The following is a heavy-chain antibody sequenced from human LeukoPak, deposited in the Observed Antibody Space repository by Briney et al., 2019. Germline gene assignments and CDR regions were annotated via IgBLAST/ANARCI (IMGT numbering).Heavy chain of an antibody. Sequence: ASEKVSCKASGYTFTSYYMHWVRQAPGQGLEWMGIINPSGGSTSYAQKFQGRVTMTRDTSTSTVYMELSSLRSEDTAVYYCARGAAAGSVAKNWFDPWGQGTLVTVSS. CDR3: ARGAAAGSVAKNWFDP. CDR1: GYTFTSYY. V-gene: IGHV1-46*01. CDR2: INPSGGST. J-gene: IGHJ5*02. D-gene: IGHD6-13*01.